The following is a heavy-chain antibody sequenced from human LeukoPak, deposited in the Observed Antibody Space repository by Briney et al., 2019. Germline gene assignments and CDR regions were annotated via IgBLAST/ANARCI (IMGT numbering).Heavy chain of an antibody. V-gene: IGHV3-11*06. CDR1: GFTFSDYY. CDR2: ISSSSSYT. CDR3: ARDSNPKGGLWCPGAGMDV. J-gene: IGHJ6*04. Sequence: PGGSLRLSCAASGFTFSDYYMSWIRQAPGKGLEWVSYISSSSSYTNYADSVKGRFTISRDNAKNSLYLQMNSLRAEDTAVYYCARDSNPKGGLWCPGAGMDVWGKGTTVTVSS. D-gene: IGHD4/OR15-4a*01.